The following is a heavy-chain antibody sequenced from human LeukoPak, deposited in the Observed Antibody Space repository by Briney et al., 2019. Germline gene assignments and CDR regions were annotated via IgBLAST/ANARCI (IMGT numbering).Heavy chain of an antibody. D-gene: IGHD6-13*01. Sequence: PGGSLRLSCAVSGFTFSNAWVSWVRQPPGKGLEWIGEINHSGSTNYNPSLKSRVTISVDTSKNQFSLKLSSVTAADTAVYYCARAKQQLRRGYFDYWGQGTLVTVSS. CDR3: ARAKQQLRRGYFDY. CDR2: INHSGST. CDR1: GFTFSNAW. J-gene: IGHJ4*02. V-gene: IGHV4-34*01.